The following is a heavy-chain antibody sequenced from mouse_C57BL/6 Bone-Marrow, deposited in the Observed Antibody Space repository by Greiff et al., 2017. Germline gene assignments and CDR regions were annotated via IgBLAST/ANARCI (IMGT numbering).Heavy chain of an antibody. V-gene: IGHV5-12*01. CDR3: ARHDYYAMDY. CDR1: GFTFSDYY. Sequence: DVKLVESGGGLVQPGGSLKLSCAASGFTFSDYYMYWVRQTPEKRLEWVAYISNGGGSTYYPDTVKGRFTISRENAKNTRYLQMSRLKSEDTAMYYCARHDYYAMDYWGQGTSVTVSS. J-gene: IGHJ4*01. CDR2: ISNGGGST.